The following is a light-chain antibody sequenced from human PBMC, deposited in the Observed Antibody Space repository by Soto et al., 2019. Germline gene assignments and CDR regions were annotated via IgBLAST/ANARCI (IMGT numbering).Light chain of an antibody. CDR2: EVS. CDR1: SSDVGGFNY. V-gene: IGLV2-14*01. CDR3: SSYTSSSTLV. Sequence: QSALTQPASVSGSPGQSITISCTGTSSDVGGFNYVSWYQQRPGKAPKLMIYEVSNRPSGVSYRVSGSKSGNTASLTISGLQAEYEADYYCSSYTSSSTLVFGTGTKLTVL. J-gene: IGLJ1*01.